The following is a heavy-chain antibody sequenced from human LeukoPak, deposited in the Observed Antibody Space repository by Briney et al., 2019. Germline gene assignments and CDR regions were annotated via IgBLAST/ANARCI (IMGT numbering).Heavy chain of an antibody. Sequence: GASVKVSCKTSGYSFPTYGISWVRQAPGQGLEWMGWISNDNGITNYAPQFQGRVTLDTETYTSTAYMELSSLRSEDTAVYYCARDLGATRDYWGQGTLVTVSS. CDR3: ARDLGATRDY. D-gene: IGHD1-26*01. J-gene: IGHJ4*02. V-gene: IGHV1-18*01. CDR1: GYSFPTYG. CDR2: ISNDNGIT.